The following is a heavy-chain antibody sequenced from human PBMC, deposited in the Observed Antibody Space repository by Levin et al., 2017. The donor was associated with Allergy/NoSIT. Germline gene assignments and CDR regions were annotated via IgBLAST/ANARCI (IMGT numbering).Heavy chain of an antibody. D-gene: IGHD3-10*01. V-gene: IGHV5-51*01. CDR1: GYSFTSYW. CDR2: IYPGDSDT. CDR3: ARLMVRGVIINAFDI. J-gene: IGHJ3*02. Sequence: GESLKISCKGSGYSFTSYWIGWVRQMPGKGLEWMGIIYPGDSDTRYSPSFQGQVTISADKSISTAYLQWSSLKASDTAMYYCARLMVRGVIINAFDIWGQGTMVTVSS.